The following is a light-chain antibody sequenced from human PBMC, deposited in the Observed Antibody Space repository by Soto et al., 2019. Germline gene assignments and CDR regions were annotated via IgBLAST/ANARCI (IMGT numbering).Light chain of an antibody. J-gene: IGKJ1*01. Sequence: DIQMTQSPSSLSASVGDRVTITCRASQSIGSYLSRSQQKPGKAPKLLIYLSSTLQSGVPSRFSGSGSGTDFTLTISSLQPEDFATYYCQQTYTTPVTFGQGTKVEVK. CDR2: LSS. V-gene: IGKV1-39*01. CDR3: QQTYTTPVT. CDR1: QSIGSY.